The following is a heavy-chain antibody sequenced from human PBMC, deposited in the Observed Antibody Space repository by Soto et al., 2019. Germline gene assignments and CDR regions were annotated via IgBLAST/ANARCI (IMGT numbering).Heavy chain of an antibody. CDR3: VIDSSGYRVPFDY. CDR2: ISTNNGNT. D-gene: IGHD3-22*01. Sequence: QIRLVQSGSEVKKPGASVKVSCKASGYTFSNYGISWVRQAPGQGLEWMGWISTNNGNTYYSQKVQGRVTMTTDTSTSTAYMELKSRRSDGTGVYYCVIDSSGYRVPFDYWGQGSLITVSS. J-gene: IGHJ4*02. CDR1: GYTFSNYG. V-gene: IGHV1-18*01.